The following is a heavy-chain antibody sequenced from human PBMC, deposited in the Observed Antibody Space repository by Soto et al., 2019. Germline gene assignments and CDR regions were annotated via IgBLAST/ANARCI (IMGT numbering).Heavy chain of an antibody. CDR3: TRYCTGGNCNSNDAFDI. J-gene: IGHJ3*02. D-gene: IGHD2-15*01. Sequence: GGSLRLSCAASGFTFSGSAMHWVRQASGKGLDWVGRIRSKANNYATAYAASVRGRFTISRDDSKNTAYLQMNSLKTEDTAVYYCTRYCTGGNCNSNDAFDIWGQGTMVTVSS. V-gene: IGHV3-73*01. CDR1: GFTFSGSA. CDR2: IRSKANNYAT.